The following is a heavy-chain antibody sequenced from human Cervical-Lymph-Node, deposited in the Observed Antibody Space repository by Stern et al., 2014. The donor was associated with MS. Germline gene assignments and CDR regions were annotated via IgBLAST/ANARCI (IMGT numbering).Heavy chain of an antibody. CDR1: GGSISSMSYY. CDR3: APTVTNGARPPLHS. Sequence: VQLVESGPGLVKPSETLSLTCTVSGGSISSMSYYWAWIRQPPGKGLEWIGSIYYRGDTYYDPSLNSRATISVDTSKNQFSLKLPSVTAADTAVYYCAPTVTNGARPPLHSWGQGTLVTVSS. V-gene: IGHV4-39*01. D-gene: IGHD4-17*01. CDR2: IYYRGDT. J-gene: IGHJ4*02.